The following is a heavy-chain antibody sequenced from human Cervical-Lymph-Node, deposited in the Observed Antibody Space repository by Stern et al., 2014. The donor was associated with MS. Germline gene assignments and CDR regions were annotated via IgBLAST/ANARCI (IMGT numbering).Heavy chain of an antibody. CDR1: GFSLVTSGVR. J-gene: IGHJ4*02. CDR3: ARMMGSGYRHYFDY. CDR2: IDWNDKT. Sequence: ITLKESCPALVKPTQTLTLTCTFSGFSLVTSGVRVSWIRQPPGKALEWLARIDWNDKTFYNTSLMTRLTISKDTSKNQVVLTMTNVDPVDTATYYCARMMGSGYRHYFDYWGQGTPVTVS. D-gene: IGHD3-3*01. V-gene: IGHV2-70*04.